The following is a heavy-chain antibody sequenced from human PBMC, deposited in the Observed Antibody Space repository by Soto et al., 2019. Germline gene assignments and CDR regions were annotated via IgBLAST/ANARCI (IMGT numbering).Heavy chain of an antibody. V-gene: IGHV3-15*01. CDR2: IKSKTDGGTT. CDR1: GFTFSNAW. J-gene: IGHJ3*02. D-gene: IGHD6-6*01. Sequence: PGGSLRLSCAASGFTFSNAWMSWVRQAPGKGLEWVGRIKSKTDGGTTDYAAPVKGRFTISRDDSKNTLYLQMNSLKTEDTAVYYCTKDIHYSRSVNDAFDIWGQGTMVTVSS. CDR3: TKDIHYSRSVNDAFDI.